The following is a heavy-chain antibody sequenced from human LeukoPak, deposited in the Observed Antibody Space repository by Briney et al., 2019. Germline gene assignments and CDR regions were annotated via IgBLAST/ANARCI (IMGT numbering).Heavy chain of an antibody. CDR3: AREMAYCSSTSCFAFHY. V-gene: IGHV4-34*01. CDR1: GGSFSGYY. J-gene: IGHJ4*02. Sequence: SETLSLTCAVYGGSFSGYYWSWIRQPPGKGLEWIGEINHSGSTNYNPSLKSRVTISVDTSKNQFSLKLSSVTAADTAVYYCAREMAYCSSTSCFAFHYWGQGTLVTVSS. CDR2: INHSGST. D-gene: IGHD2-2*01.